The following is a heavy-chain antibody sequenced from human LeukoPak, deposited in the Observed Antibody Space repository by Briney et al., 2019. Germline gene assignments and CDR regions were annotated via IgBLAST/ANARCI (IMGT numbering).Heavy chain of an antibody. V-gene: IGHV1-69*01. CDR3: ARDPYYYDEYYFDY. CDR2: IIPIFGTA. CDR1: GGTFSSYA. J-gene: IGHJ4*02. Sequence: ASVKVSCKASGGTFSSYAISWVRQAPGQGLEWMGGIIPIFGTANYAQKFQGRVTITADESTSTVYMELSSLRSEDTAVYYCARDPYYYDEYYFDYWGQGTPVTVSS. D-gene: IGHD3-22*01.